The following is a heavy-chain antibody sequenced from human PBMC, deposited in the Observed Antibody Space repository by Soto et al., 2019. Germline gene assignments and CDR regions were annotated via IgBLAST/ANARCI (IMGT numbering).Heavy chain of an antibody. CDR2: IIPFFGTS. Sequence: QVQLVQSGAEVKKPGSSVKVSCEASGGTFSSYPINWVRQAPGQGLEWMGGIIPFFGTSNYAQKFQGRVTITADASTSTANMELRSLRSEDTAVYYCARVGHITNYGMAVWGQGTTVTVSS. D-gene: IGHD1-26*01. V-gene: IGHV1-69*01. J-gene: IGHJ6*02. CDR1: GGTFSSYP. CDR3: ARVGHITNYGMAV.